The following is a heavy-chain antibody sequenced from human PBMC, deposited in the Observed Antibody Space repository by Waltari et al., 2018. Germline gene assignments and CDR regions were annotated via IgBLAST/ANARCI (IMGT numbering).Heavy chain of an antibody. CDR3: ARETPPDSSSRGHWFDP. J-gene: IGHJ5*02. D-gene: IGHD6-6*01. CDR1: GDSVSSNSSA. V-gene: IGHV6-1*01. Sequence: QVQLQQSGPGLVKPSQTLSLTCAISGDSVSSNSSAWNWIRPPPSDGLEWLGRTYYRSKWYNDYAVSVKSRITINPDTSKNQFSLQLNSVTPEDTAVYYCARETPPDSSSRGHWFDPWGQGTLVTVSS. CDR2: TYYRSKWYN.